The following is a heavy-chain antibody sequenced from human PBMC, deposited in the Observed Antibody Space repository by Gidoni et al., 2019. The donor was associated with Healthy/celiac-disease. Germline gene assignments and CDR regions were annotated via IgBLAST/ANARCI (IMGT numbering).Heavy chain of an antibody. V-gene: IGHV3-53*04. Sequence: EVQLVESGGGLVQPGGSLRLSCAASGSTVSSNYMSWVRQAPGKGLEWVSVIYSGSNTYYADSVKGRFTISRHNSKNTLYRQMNSLRAEDTAVYYCARDSGTAAGTEGGAFDIWGQGTMVTVSS. CDR2: IYSGSNT. J-gene: IGHJ3*02. CDR3: ARDSGTAAGTEGGAFDI. D-gene: IGHD6-19*01. CDR1: GSTVSSNY.